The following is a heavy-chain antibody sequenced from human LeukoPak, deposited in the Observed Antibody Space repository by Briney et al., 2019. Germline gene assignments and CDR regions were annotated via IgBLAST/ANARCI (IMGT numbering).Heavy chain of an antibody. Sequence: TSETLSLTCTVSGGSISSYYWSWIRQPPGKGLEWIGYMYYSGSTNYNPPLKGRVTISVDTSKNQYSLKLSSVAAADTAVYYCASLYSGSYNTGSLDYFNYWGQGTLVTVSS. D-gene: IGHD1-26*01. CDR2: MYYSGST. CDR1: GGSISSYY. V-gene: IGHV4-59*01. J-gene: IGHJ4*02. CDR3: ASLYSGSYNTGSLDYFNY.